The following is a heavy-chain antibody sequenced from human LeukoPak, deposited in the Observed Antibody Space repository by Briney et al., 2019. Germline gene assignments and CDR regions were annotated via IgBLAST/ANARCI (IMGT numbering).Heavy chain of an antibody. CDR1: GFTFSSYS. CDR3: ARDLSGIAGYTYGRGIDY. CDR2: TNSDGSST. Sequence: GGSLRLSCAASGFTFSSYSMNWVRQAPGKGLVWVSSTNSDGSSTGYTDSVKGRFTISRDNAKTSLYLQMNSLRAEDTAVYYCARDLSGIAGYTYGRGIDYWGQGTLVTVSS. V-gene: IGHV3-74*01. D-gene: IGHD5-18*01. J-gene: IGHJ4*02.